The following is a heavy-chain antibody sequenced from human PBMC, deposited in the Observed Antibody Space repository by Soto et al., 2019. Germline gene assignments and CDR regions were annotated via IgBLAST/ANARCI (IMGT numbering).Heavy chain of an antibody. Sequence: EVQLVDSGGGLVKPGGSLRLSCAASGFSVTNAWMNWVRQAPGKGLEWVGRVYTSAEGGATNYAAPVKGRFTISRDDSKNTVYLQMKSLMTEDTAVYYCTTGSVEGFWGQGTRVTVSS. CDR1: GFSVTNAW. J-gene: IGHJ6*02. V-gene: IGHV3-15*07. D-gene: IGHD2-15*01. CDR3: TTGSVEGF. CDR2: VYTSAEGGAT.